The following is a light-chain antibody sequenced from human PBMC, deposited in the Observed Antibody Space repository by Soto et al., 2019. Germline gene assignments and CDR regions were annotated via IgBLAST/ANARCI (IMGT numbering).Light chain of an antibody. CDR2: AAS. J-gene: IGKJ4*01. V-gene: IGKV1-27*01. CDR3: QKYDGVPLT. CDR1: QTVSGG. Sequence: DIQMTQSPSTLSASVGDRVSITCRASQTVSGGLAWYQQKPGKAPKPLIYAASTLQSGVPSRFSGSGSGTDFTLTISSLQPEDVATYYCQKYDGVPLTFGGGTKVDIK.